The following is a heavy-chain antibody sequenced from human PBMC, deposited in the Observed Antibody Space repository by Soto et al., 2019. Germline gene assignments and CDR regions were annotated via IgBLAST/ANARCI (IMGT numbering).Heavy chain of an antibody. Sequence: PSETLSLTCTVSGGSITSGGYYWGWIRQHPGKCLEWIGHIYYSGSTSYNPSLKSRVSMSADTSKNQFSMKLSSVTAADTAVYYCARGGWSDNWFVPWGQGTLVTVSS. CDR3: ARGGWSDNWFVP. J-gene: IGHJ5*02. CDR1: GGSITSGGYY. D-gene: IGHD6-19*01. CDR2: IYYSGST. V-gene: IGHV4-31*03.